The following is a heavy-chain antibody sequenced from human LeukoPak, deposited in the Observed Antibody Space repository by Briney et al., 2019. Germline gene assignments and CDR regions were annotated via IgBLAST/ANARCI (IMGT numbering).Heavy chain of an antibody. CDR2: ISPSGGTT. J-gene: IGHJ3*02. V-gene: IGHV1-46*03. CDR1: GYTFTSNY. Sequence: ASVKVSCKASGYTFTSNYMYWVRQAPGQGLEWMGIISPSGGTTRYAQKFQGRVTMTRDTSTSTLYMELSSLRSEDTAVYYCTRGVGVTIFGVGGQAFDIWGQGTMVTVSS. D-gene: IGHD3-3*01. CDR3: TRGVGVTIFGVGGQAFDI.